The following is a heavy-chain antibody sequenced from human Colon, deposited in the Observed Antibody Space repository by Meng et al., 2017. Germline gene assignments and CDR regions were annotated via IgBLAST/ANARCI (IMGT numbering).Heavy chain of an antibody. CDR3: AREPDHRSWLDT. D-gene: IGHD1-14*01. CDR2: TSYDEGTK. J-gene: IGHJ5*02. V-gene: IGHV3-30*04. CDR1: GFTFGSYS. Sequence: VQLVESGGGLVQPARSLSLSCEAAGFTFGSYSMHWVRQAPGKGLDWVAVTSYDEGTKYYADSVRGRFTISRDNSKNTLYLQMNSLRAEDTAVYYCAREPDHRSWLDTWGQGTLVTDSS.